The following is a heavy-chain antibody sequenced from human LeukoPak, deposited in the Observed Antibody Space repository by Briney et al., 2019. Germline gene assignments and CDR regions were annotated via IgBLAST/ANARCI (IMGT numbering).Heavy chain of an antibody. J-gene: IGHJ4*02. D-gene: IGHD4-11*01. V-gene: IGHV3-30*04. CDR3: AIEEIHSNYGLFFNF. CDR2: TSHDGSTK. Sequence: GRSLRLSCAASGFTFSSYAMHWVRQAPGKGLEWVAITSHDGSTKNYADSVKGRFTISRDNSENTLYLQMNSLRAEDTAVYYCAIEEIHSNYGLFFNFWGQGTLVTVSS. CDR1: GFTFSSYA.